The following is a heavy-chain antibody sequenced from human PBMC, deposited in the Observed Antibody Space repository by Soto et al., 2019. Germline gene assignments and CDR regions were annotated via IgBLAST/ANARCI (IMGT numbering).Heavy chain of an antibody. Sequence: GGSLRLSCAASGFTFSSYGMHWVRQAPGKGLEWVAVISYDGSHKYYADSVKGRFTISRDNSKNTLYLQMNSLRAEDTAVYYCAKALEYLDYWGQGTLVTVSS. CDR1: GFTFSSYG. J-gene: IGHJ4*02. CDR3: AKALEYLDY. CDR2: ISYDGSHK. V-gene: IGHV3-30*18. D-gene: IGHD3-3*01.